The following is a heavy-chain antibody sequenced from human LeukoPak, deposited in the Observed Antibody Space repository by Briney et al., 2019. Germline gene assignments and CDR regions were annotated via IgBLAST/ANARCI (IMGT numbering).Heavy chain of an antibody. CDR2: IYYSGST. CDR3: ARSRIAAADFDY. J-gene: IGHJ4*02. V-gene: IGHV4-39*01. D-gene: IGHD6-13*01. CDR1: GGSISSSSYY. Sequence: SETLSLTCTVSGGSISSSSYYWGWIRQPPGKGLEWIGIIYYSGSTYYNPSLKSRFTISVDTSKNQFSLKLSSVTAADTAVYYCARSRIAAADFDYWGQGTLVTISS.